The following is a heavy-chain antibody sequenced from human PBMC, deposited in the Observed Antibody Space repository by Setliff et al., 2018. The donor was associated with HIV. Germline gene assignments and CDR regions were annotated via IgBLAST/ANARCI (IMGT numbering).Heavy chain of an antibody. V-gene: IGHV4-39*07. D-gene: IGHD2-2*01. Sequence: SETLSLTCTVSGGTISSGSDYWGWIRQPPGKGLEWIGSIYYSGSTYYNPSLKSRVTISVDTSKNQFSLKLSSVTAADTAVYYCARETRSSFAMDDASDIWGQGTMVTVSS. CDR1: GGTISSGSDY. J-gene: IGHJ3*02. CDR2: IYYSGST. CDR3: ARETRSSFAMDDASDI.